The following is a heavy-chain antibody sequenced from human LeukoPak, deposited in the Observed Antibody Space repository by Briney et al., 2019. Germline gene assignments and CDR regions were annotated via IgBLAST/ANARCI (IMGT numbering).Heavy chain of an antibody. CDR1: GFTVSSNY. V-gene: IGHV3-66*02. Sequence: TGGSLRLSCAASGFTVSSNYMSWVRQAPGKGLEGVSVIYSGGSTYYADSVKGRFTISRDNSKNTLYLQMNSLRAEDTAVYYCARGLTTVTPLDIWGQGTMVTVSS. CDR3: ARGLTTVTPLDI. D-gene: IGHD4-11*01. J-gene: IGHJ3*02. CDR2: IYSGGST.